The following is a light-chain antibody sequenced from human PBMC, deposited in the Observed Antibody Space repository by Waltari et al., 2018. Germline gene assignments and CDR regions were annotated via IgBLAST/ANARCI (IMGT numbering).Light chain of an antibody. J-gene: IGLJ1*01. CDR3: AAWDDTLSGHSV. V-gene: IGLV1-47*01. CDR2: GND. CDR1: TSNIGANY. Sequence: QSVLTQPPSASGTPGQRVTSPCSGSTSNIGANYAYWYRQFPGTSHKLLTYGNDRRPSGVPDRFSGSKSGSSASLVISGLRSEDEADYYCAAWDDTLSGHSVFGTGTKVTVL.